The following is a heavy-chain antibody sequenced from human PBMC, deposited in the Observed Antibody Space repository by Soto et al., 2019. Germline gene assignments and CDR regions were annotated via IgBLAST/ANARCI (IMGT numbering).Heavy chain of an antibody. CDR1: GGSISSYY. Sequence: SETLSLTCTVSGGSISSYYWSWIRQPPGKGLEWIGYIYYSGSTNYNPSLKSRVTISVDTSKNQFSLKLSSVTAADTAVYYCAREGVQSPGMDVWGQGTTVTV. J-gene: IGHJ6*02. CDR3: AREGVQSPGMDV. CDR2: IYYSGST. D-gene: IGHD3-16*01. V-gene: IGHV4-59*01.